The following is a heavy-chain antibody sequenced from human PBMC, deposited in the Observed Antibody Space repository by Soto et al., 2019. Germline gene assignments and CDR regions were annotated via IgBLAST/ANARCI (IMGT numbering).Heavy chain of an antibody. CDR1: GFTFSSYA. CDR3: ASGGARSCSITSCYDHY. Sequence: EVQLLESGGGLVQPGGSLRLSCAASGFTFSSYAMSLVRQAPGKGLEWVSAISGSGGSTYYADSVKGRFTLSRDNSKNTLYLEMNSLRAEDTAVYYSASGGARSCSITSCYDHYWGQGALVTVSS. J-gene: IGHJ4*02. V-gene: IGHV3-23*01. D-gene: IGHD2-2*01. CDR2: ISGSGGST.